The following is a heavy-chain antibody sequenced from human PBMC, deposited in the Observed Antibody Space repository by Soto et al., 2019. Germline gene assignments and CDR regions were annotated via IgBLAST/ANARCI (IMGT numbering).Heavy chain of an antibody. V-gene: IGHV3-48*02. D-gene: IGHD5-12*01. CDR3: ARDSGGTRWLRFGGYVDY. CDR1: GFTFSSYS. J-gene: IGHJ4*02. CDR2: ISSSGSTI. Sequence: ESGGGLVQPGGSLRLSCAASGFTFSSYSMNWVRQAPGKGLEWVSYISSSGSTIYYADSVKGRFTISRDNAKNSLYLQMNSLRDEDTAVYDCARDSGGTRWLRFGGYVDYWGQGTLVTVSS.